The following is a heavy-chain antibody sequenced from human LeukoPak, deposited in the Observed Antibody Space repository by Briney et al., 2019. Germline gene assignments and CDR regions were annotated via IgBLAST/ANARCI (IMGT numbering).Heavy chain of an antibody. V-gene: IGHV3-30*04. J-gene: IGHJ6*02. CDR3: ARAPEYYDFWSGYSDYYYYGMDV. D-gene: IGHD3-3*01. CDR2: ISYDGSNK. CDR1: GFTFSSYA. Sequence: GGSLRLSCAASGFTFSSYAMHWVRQAPGKGLEWVAVISYDGSNKYYADSVKGRFTISRDNSKNTLNLQMNSLRAEDTAVYYCARAPEYYDFWSGYSDYYYYGMDVWGQGTTVTVSS.